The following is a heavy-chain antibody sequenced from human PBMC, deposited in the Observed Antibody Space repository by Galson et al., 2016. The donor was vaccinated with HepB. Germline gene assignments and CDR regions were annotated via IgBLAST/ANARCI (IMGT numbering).Heavy chain of an antibody. CDR1: GGTFSTYD. CDR3: ATVRRDTSSSGQFYYFYMDV. CDR2: ISHIFGTT. J-gene: IGHJ6*03. Sequence: VKVSCKASGGTFSTYDFNWVRQAPGQGLEWMGGISHIFGTTEYAQKFQGRVTITADESTSTGYMEISSLRSEDTAVYYCATVRRDTSSSGQFYYFYMDVWGIGTTVTVSS. V-gene: IGHV1-69*13. D-gene: IGHD6-6*01.